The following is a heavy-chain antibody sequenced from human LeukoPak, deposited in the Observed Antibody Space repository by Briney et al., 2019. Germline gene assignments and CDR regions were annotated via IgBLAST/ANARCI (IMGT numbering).Heavy chain of an antibody. J-gene: IGHJ4*02. CDR1: GFSFSGSA. CDR3: TRQGGYSYGYPFDF. CDR2: IRSKDNSYAT. V-gene: IGHV3-73*01. D-gene: IGHD5-18*01. Sequence: PGGSLRLSCAASGFSFSGSAIHWVRQASGKGLEWVGRIRSKDNSYATAYAASVKGRFTVSRDDSKNTAYLQMNSLKTEDTAVYYCTRQGGYSYGYPFDFWGQGTLVTVSS.